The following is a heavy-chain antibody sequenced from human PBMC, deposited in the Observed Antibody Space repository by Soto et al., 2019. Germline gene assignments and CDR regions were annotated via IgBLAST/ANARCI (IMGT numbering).Heavy chain of an antibody. CDR1: GYTFTSYA. V-gene: IGHV1-3*01. D-gene: IGHD4-4*01. CDR2: INADNGDT. Sequence: ASVKVSCKTSGYTFTSYAIHWVRQAPGQRLEWMGWINADNGDTEYSQKFSGRVTITRDTSANTAFMELSSLRSEDTAMYYCARELQGLYYFDFWGQGTLV. J-gene: IGHJ4*02. CDR3: ARELQGLYYFDF.